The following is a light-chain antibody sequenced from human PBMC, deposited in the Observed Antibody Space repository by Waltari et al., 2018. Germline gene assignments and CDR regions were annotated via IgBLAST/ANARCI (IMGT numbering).Light chain of an antibody. V-gene: IGLV1-51*01. CDR3: ETWDTSLSAWV. Sequence: QSVLTQAPSVSAAPGQKVTIPCAGSSSTMGNRYVFWYQQFPGTAPKLLIYDNDKRPSGIPDRFSASKSGTSATLDITGLQTGDEANYYCETWDTSLSAWVFGGGTKLTVL. J-gene: IGLJ3*02. CDR2: DND. CDR1: SSTMGNRY.